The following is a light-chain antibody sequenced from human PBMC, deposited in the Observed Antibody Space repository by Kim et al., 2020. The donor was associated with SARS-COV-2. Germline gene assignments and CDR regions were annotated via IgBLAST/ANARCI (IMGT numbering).Light chain of an antibody. V-gene: IGKV1-5*03. CDR2: KTS. Sequence: DIQMTQSPSTLSASVGDRVTITCRPSQSISNWLAWYQQKPGKAPKLLIYKTSTLESGVPSRFSGSGSESEFTLTINTLQPDDFATYYCQQYNSYSTFGGGTKLDIK. J-gene: IGKJ4*01. CDR3: QQYNSYST. CDR1: QSISNW.